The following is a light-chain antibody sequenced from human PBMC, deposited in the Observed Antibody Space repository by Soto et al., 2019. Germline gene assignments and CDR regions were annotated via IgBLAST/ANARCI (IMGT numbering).Light chain of an antibody. V-gene: IGLV1-44*01. J-gene: IGLJ1*01. CDR3: AAWDDSLNGYA. CDR2: SNN. Sequence: QSVLTQPPSASATPGHRVTISCSGSSSNIGSNTVNWYQQLPGTAPKLLIYSNNQRPSGVPDRFSGSKSGTSASLAISGLQSEDEADYYCAAWDDSLNGYAFGTGTKVTVL. CDR1: SSNIGSNT.